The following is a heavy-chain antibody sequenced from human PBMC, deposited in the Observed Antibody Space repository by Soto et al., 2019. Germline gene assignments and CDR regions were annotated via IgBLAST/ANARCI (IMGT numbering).Heavy chain of an antibody. J-gene: IGHJ6*02. Sequence: PSETLSLTCTVSGGSISSGGYYWSWIRQHPGKGLEWIGYIYYSGSTYYNPSLKSRVTISVDTSKNQFSLKLSSVTAADTAVYYCARKSSNWPYYYYYGMDVWGQWTTVTVSS. CDR1: GGSISSGGYY. CDR2: IYYSGST. CDR3: ARKSSNWPYYYYYGMDV. D-gene: IGHD7-27*01. V-gene: IGHV4-31*03.